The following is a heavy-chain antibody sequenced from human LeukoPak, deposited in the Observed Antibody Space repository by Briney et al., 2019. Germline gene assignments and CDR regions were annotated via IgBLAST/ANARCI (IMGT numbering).Heavy chain of an antibody. CDR1: GFTFSDHY. CDR2: TRNKAKSYTT. CDR3: ARVTVERRSDWFDP. D-gene: IGHD4-23*01. Sequence: GGSLRLSCAVSGFTFSDHYMDWVRQAPGKGLEWVGRTRNKAKSYTTEYAASVKGRFIISRDDSKNSLHLQMNSLKTEGTAVYFCARVTVERRSDWFDPWGQGTLVTVSS. J-gene: IGHJ5*02. V-gene: IGHV3-72*01.